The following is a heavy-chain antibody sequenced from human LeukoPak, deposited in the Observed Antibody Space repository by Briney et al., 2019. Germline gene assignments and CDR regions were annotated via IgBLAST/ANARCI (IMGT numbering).Heavy chain of an antibody. V-gene: IGHV1-2*02. D-gene: IGHD1-26*01. CDR1: GYTFTGYY. Sequence: ASVKVSCKASGYTFTGYYMHWVRQAPGQGLEWMGWINPNSGGTNYAQKFQGRVTMTRDTSISTAYMEPSRLRSDDTAVYYCARDQSRWWGLGAFDIWGQGTMVTVSS. J-gene: IGHJ3*02. CDR2: INPNSGGT. CDR3: ARDQSRWWGLGAFDI.